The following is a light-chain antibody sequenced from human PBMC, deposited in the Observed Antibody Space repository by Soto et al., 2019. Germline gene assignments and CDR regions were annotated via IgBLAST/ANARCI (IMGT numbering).Light chain of an antibody. J-gene: IGLJ1*01. CDR1: SSDVGGYNY. CDR3: CSYTTSNTRQIV. Sequence: QSVLTQPASVSGSPGQSITISCTGTSSDVGGYNYVSWYQQQPGKAPKFMIYDVTNRPSGVSNRFSGSKSGNTASLTISGLQVEYEADYYCCSYTTSNTRQIVFGTGTKVTVL. V-gene: IGLV2-14*01. CDR2: DVT.